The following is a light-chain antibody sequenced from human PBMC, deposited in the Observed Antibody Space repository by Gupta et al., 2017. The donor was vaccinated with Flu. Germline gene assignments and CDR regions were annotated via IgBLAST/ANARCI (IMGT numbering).Light chain of an antibody. CDR2: EVS. CDR3: SSYTSSSTYV. CDR1: SSDIGSYNR. V-gene: IGLV2-18*02. J-gene: IGLJ1*01. Sequence: QSALTQPPSVSGSPGQSVTISCTGTSSDIGSYNRVPWYQQPPGTAPKLMIYEVSNRPSGVPDRFSESKSGNTASLTISGLQAEDEADYYCSSYTSSSTYVFGTGTKVTVL.